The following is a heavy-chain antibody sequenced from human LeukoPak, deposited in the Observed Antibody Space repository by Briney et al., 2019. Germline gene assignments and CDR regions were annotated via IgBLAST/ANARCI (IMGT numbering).Heavy chain of an antibody. J-gene: IGHJ4*02. CDR2: IISSSSTI. D-gene: IGHD1-14*01. Sequence: GGSLRLSCAASGFTFSSYSMNWVRQAPGKGLEGVSYIISSSSTIYYADSVKGRFTISRDNAKNSLYLQMNSLRAEATAVYYCARGKTDFDYWGQGTLVTVSS. CDR1: GFTFSSYS. V-gene: IGHV3-48*01. CDR3: ARGKTDFDY.